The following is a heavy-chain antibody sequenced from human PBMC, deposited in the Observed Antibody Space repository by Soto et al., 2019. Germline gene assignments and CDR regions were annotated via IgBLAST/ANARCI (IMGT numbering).Heavy chain of an antibody. V-gene: IGHV4-39*01. CDR3: ARRISPSDFDS. CDR2: IDYSGST. J-gene: IGHJ4*02. Sequence: PSETLSLTCSVSGDSTSSRSYYWGWIRQPPGKGLEWIGSIDYSGSTYYTLSLKSRVTLSIDTSKNQFYLRLSSVTATDTALYYCARRISPSDFDSWGQGTLVTVS. D-gene: IGHD3-16*01. CDR1: GDSTSSRSYY.